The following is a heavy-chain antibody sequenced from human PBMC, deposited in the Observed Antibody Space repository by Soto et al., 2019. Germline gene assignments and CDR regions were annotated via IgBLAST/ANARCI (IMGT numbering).Heavy chain of an antibody. V-gene: IGHV4-4*02. CDR2: IYHSGST. CDR1: GGSISSSNW. D-gene: IGHD4-17*01. Sequence: QVQLQESGPGLVKPSGTLSLTCAVSGGSISSSNWWSWVRQPPGKGLEWIGEIYHSGSTNYNPALKSRVTISIDTSKNQFSLKLSSVTAADTAVYYCARGDYGDFEVDYKWFDPWGQGTLVTVSS. CDR3: ARGDYGDFEVDYKWFDP. J-gene: IGHJ5*02.